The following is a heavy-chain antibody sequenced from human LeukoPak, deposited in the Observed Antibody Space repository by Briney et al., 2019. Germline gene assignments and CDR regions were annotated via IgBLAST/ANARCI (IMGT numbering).Heavy chain of an antibody. CDR2: ISSDGSID. J-gene: IGHJ4*02. CDR3: ARDLAAAGLDGDY. V-gene: IGHV3-30*03. CDR1: GFTFSRHG. Sequence: GRSLRLSCAASGFTFSRHGMHWVRQAPGKGLEWVAVISSDGSIDYYADSVKGRVTISRDNSKNTLYLQMNSLRAEDTAVYYCARDLAAAGLDGDYWGQGTLVTVSS. D-gene: IGHD6-13*01.